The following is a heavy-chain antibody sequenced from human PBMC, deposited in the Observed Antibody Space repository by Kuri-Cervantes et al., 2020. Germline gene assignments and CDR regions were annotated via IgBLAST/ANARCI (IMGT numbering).Heavy chain of an antibody. CDR1: GFTFSNAW. CDR3: TTPDYYDSSGYYYDY. V-gene: IGHV3-15*01. CDR2: IKSKTDGGTT. J-gene: IGHJ4*02. Sequence: GESLKISCAASGFTFSNAWMSWVRQAPGKGLEWVGRIKSKTDGGTTDYAAPVKGGFTISRDDSKNTLYLQMNSLKTEGTAVYYCTTPDYYDSSGYYYDYWGQGTLVTVSS. D-gene: IGHD3-22*01.